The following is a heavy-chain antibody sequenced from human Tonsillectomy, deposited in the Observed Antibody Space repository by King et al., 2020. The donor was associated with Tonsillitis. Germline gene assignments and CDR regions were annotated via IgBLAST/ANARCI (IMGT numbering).Heavy chain of an antibody. CDR2: IKSKTAGEST. J-gene: IGHJ3*02. CDR3: APATPFTFTGATIDDAFDM. V-gene: IGHV3-15*01. Sequence: VQLVESGGGLVKPGGSLTLSCAASGFTFSNAWMTWVRPAPGKGLEWVGRIKSKTAGESTDYAAPVKSRFTISRDDSKNTLYVQMNSLQTEDTAVYYCAPATPFTFTGATIDDAFDMWGQGTIVIVSS. D-gene: IGHD5-12*01. CDR1: GFTFSNAW.